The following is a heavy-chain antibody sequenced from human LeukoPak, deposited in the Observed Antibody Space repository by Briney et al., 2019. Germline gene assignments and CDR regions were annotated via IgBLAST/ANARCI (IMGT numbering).Heavy chain of an antibody. CDR3: ARDGQDSSGYYYGQDH. CDR1: GYTFTSYY. J-gene: IGHJ4*02. Sequence: ASVKVSCKASGYTFTSYYMHWVRQAPGQGLEWMGIINPSGGSTSYAQKFQGRVTMTRDTSTSTVYMELSSLRSEDTAVYYCARDGQDSSGYYYGQDHWGQGTLVTVSS. CDR2: INPSGGST. D-gene: IGHD3-22*01. V-gene: IGHV1-46*01.